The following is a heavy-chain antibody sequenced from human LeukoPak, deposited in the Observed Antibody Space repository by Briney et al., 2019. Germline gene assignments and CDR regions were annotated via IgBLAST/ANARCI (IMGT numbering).Heavy chain of an antibody. Sequence: ASVKVSCKASGYTFTDYYMHWVRQAPGQGLEWMGWINPKTGGTNYAQKFQGWVTMTRDTSISTAYMELSRLRSDDTAVYYCARGAILTGYPPSPFDYWGQGTLVTVSS. CDR1: GYTFTDYY. CDR3: ARGAILTGYPPSPFDY. D-gene: IGHD3-9*01. V-gene: IGHV1-2*04. CDR2: INPKTGGT. J-gene: IGHJ4*02.